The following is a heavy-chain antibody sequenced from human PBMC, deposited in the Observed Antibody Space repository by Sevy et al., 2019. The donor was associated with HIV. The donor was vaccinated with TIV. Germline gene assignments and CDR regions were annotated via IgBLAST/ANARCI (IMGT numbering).Heavy chain of an antibody. Sequence: GESLKISCAASGFTFSKYSMSWVRQPPGKGLEWVSTLSFGCGEINYADSVKGRFTISRDNSKSSVYLQMNNLRPEYTGVYYCAREGCTKPHDYWGQGTLVTVSS. J-gene: IGHJ4*02. D-gene: IGHD2-8*01. CDR2: LSFGCGEI. CDR3: AREGCTKPHDY. V-gene: IGHV3-23*01. CDR1: GFTFSKYS.